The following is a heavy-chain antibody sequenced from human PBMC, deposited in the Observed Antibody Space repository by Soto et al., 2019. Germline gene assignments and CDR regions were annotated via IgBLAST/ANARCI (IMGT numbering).Heavy chain of an antibody. V-gene: IGHV5-51*01. CDR2: IYPSDSDT. CDR1: GYSFTTHW. Sequence: GESLKISCKGSGYSFTTHWIAWVRQIPGKGLEWMGIIYPSDSDTRYSPSFQGQVSISADKSISTAYLQWSSLKASDTAMYLCQTTRGANGWQPFDYWGQGTLVTVSS. CDR3: QTTRGANGWQPFDY. D-gene: IGHD6-19*01. J-gene: IGHJ4*02.